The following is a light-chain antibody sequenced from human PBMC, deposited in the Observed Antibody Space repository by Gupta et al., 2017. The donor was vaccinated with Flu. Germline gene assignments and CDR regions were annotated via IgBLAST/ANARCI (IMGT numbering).Light chain of an antibody. V-gene: IGKV3-20*01. CDR2: GAS. Sequence: EIVLTQSPGTLSLSPGERATLSCRASQSVSSSYLAWYQQKPGQAPRLLIYGASSRATGIPDRFSASGSGTDFTLTISRLEPEDFAVYYCLRYGSSRRSF. J-gene: IGKJ2*03. CDR1: QSVSSSY. CDR3: LRYGSSRRS.